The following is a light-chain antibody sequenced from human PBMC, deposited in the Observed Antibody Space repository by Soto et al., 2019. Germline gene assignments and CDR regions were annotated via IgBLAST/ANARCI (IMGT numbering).Light chain of an antibody. Sequence: DIQLTQSPSFLSASVGDRVTITCRASQGISSYLAWYQQRPGKAPKFLMYAAPTLQSGVPSRFSGSGSGTEFAPTISSLQPEDFATYYCQQLKNYPLTFGGGTKVEI. J-gene: IGKJ4*01. V-gene: IGKV1-9*01. CDR1: QGISSY. CDR3: QQLKNYPLT. CDR2: AAP.